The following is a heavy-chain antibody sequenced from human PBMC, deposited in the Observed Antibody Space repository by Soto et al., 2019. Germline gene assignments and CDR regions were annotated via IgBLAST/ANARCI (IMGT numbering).Heavy chain of an antibody. D-gene: IGHD4-4*01. CDR3: ARGMSLNSNYDDWFDP. V-gene: IGHV4-30-4*01. CDR2: IYYSGST. J-gene: IGHJ5*02. CDR1: GGSISSGDYY. Sequence: QVQLQESGPGLVKPSQTLSLTCTVSGGSISSGDYYWSWIRQPPGKGLEWIGYIYYSGSTYYNPSLKSRVTISVDTSKNQFSLKLSSVTAADTAVYYCARGMSLNSNYDDWFDPWGQGTLVTVSS.